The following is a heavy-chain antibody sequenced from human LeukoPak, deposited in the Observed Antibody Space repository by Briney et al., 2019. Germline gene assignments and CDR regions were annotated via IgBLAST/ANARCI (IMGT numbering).Heavy chain of an antibody. J-gene: IGHJ4*02. CDR1: GFTFSSYE. CDR3: ARGPTTHFDY. Sequence: PGGSLRLSCAASGFTFSSYEMNWVRQAPGKGLEWVSYISSSGSTIYYADSVKGRFTISRDNAKNSLYLQMNGLRAEDTGVYYCARGPTTHFDYWGQGTPVTVSS. D-gene: IGHD2-15*01. V-gene: IGHV3-48*03. CDR2: ISSSGSTI.